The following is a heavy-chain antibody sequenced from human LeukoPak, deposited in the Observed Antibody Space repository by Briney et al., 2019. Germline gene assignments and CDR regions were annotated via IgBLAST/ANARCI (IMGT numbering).Heavy chain of an antibody. CDR3: AKVKPTVAISSRLGGSVNWFDP. V-gene: IGHV3-23*01. CDR1: GFTFSSYA. Sequence: GGSLRLSCAASGFTFSSYAMSWVRQAPGEGLEWVSAICGSGGSTYYADSVKGRITISRDNSKNTLYLQMNSLRAEDTAVYYCAKVKPTVAISSRLGGSVNWFDPWGQRTLVTVSS. J-gene: IGHJ5*02. D-gene: IGHD4-17*01. CDR2: ICGSGGST.